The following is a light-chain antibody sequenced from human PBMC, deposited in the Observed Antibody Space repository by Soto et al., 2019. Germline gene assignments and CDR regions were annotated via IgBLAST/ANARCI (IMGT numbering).Light chain of an antibody. J-gene: IGKJ4*01. CDR3: QQRSNWPLT. CDR1: QSVSSY. Sequence: EIVLTQSPATLSLSPGERATLSCRASQSVSSYLAWYQQKPGQAPRLLIYDASNRATGIPARFSGSESGTDFTRTISSREPEGFAVYYCQQRSNWPLTFGGGTKVEI. V-gene: IGKV3-11*01. CDR2: DAS.